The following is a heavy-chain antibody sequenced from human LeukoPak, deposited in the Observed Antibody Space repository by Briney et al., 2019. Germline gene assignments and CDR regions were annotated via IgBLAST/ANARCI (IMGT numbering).Heavy chain of an antibody. V-gene: IGHV4-39*01. J-gene: IGHJ4*02. CDR1: GGSISSSSYY. CDR3: ARRHRPGYSSSWYYFDY. D-gene: IGHD6-13*01. CDR2: IYYSGST. Sequence: SETLSLTCTVSGGSISSSSYYWGWIRQPPGKGLEWIGSIYYSGSTYYNPSLKSRVTISVDTSKNQFSLKLSSVTAADTAVYYCARRHRPGYSSSWYYFDYWGQGTLVTVSS.